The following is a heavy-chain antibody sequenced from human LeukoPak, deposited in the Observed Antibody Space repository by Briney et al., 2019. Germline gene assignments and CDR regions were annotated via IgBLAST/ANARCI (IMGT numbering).Heavy chain of an antibody. D-gene: IGHD2-15*01. Sequence: EASVKVSCKASGYTFTGYYMHWVRQAPGQGLEWMGWISAYNGNTNYAQKLQGRVTMTTDTSTSTAYMELRSLRSDDTAVYYCARSGYCSGGSCYRAPYYYYYMDVWGKGTTVTVSS. J-gene: IGHJ6*03. CDR3: ARSGYCSGGSCYRAPYYYYYMDV. CDR2: ISAYNGNT. V-gene: IGHV1-18*04. CDR1: GYTFTGYY.